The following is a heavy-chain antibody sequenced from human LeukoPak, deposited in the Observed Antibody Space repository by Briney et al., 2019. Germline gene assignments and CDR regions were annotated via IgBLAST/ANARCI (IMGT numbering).Heavy chain of an antibody. Sequence: GGSLRLSCAASGFTFSTFAMIWVRQPPGKGLEWVSSIFPSGGEIHYADSVKGRFTISRDNSKNTLYLQMNSLRAEDTAVYYCAKDRVGSYYGSGSYPYYFDYWGQGTLVTVSS. D-gene: IGHD3-10*01. CDR3: AKDRVGSYYGSGSYPYYFDY. CDR1: GFTFSTFA. CDR2: IFPSGGEI. J-gene: IGHJ4*02. V-gene: IGHV3-23*01.